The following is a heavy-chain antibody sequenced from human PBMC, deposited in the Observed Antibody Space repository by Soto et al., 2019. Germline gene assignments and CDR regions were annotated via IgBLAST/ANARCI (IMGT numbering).Heavy chain of an antibody. J-gene: IGHJ6*03. CDR2: INHSGRT. Sequence: SETLSLTCAAYGGSFSGYYWSWIRQPPGKGLEWIGEINHSGRTNYNPSLKSRVTISVETSKNQFSLMLSSVTAADTAVYYCARLSSGLYFYYYYMDVWGKGTTVTVSS. V-gene: IGHV4-34*01. CDR3: ARLSSGLYFYYYYMDV. CDR1: GGSFSGYY. D-gene: IGHD6-19*01.